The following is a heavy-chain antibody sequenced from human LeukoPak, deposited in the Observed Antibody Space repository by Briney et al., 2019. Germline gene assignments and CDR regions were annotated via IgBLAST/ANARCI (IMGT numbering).Heavy chain of an antibody. CDR1: GFTFSTYW. CDR2: IKQDGSEN. CDR3: ARDLYRGGPDS. Sequence: GGSLRLSCAASGFTFSTYWMSWVRQAPGKGLEWVANIKQDGSENYYVDSVKGRSTISRDNAKNSLYLQLNSLRAEDTAVYYCARDLYRGGPDSWGQGTLVTVSS. V-gene: IGHV3-7*01. D-gene: IGHD3-10*01. J-gene: IGHJ4*02.